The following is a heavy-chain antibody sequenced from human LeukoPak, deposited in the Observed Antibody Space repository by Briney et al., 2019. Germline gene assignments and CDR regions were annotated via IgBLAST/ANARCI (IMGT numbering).Heavy chain of an antibody. V-gene: IGHV3-48*03. CDR2: ISSSGNTI. D-gene: IGHD4-23*01. CDR3: AREGVTVVTRYLDY. J-gene: IGHJ4*02. Sequence: GGSLRLSCAASGFTFSSYAMNWVRQAPGKGLEWVSYISSSGNTIYYADSVKGRFTISRDNAKNSLYLQMNSLRAEDTAVYYCAREGVTVVTRYLDYWGQGTLVTVSS. CDR1: GFTFSSYA.